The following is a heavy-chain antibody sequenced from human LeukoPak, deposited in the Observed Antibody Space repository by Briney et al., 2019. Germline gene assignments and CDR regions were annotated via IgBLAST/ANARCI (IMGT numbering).Heavy chain of an antibody. CDR2: IYYSGGS. Sequence: SETLSLTCTVSGDSISSDLFYWSWIRQSPGKGLEWIGYIYYSGGSYYSPSLKSRLSISVDTSTNQFSLNLSSMTAADTAVYYCARDGGITIFGVVIQPPLGHWGQGTLVTVSS. CDR1: GDSISSDLFY. CDR3: ARDGGITIFGVVIQPPLGH. J-gene: IGHJ1*01. D-gene: IGHD3-3*01. V-gene: IGHV4-30-4*01.